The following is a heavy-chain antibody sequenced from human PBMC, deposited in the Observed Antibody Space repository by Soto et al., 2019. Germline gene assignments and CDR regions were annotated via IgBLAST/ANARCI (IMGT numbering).Heavy chain of an antibody. D-gene: IGHD6-13*01. Sequence: ESGGGVVQPGRSLRLSCAASGFTFSSYGMHWVRQAPGKGLEWVAVISYDGSNKYYADSVKGRFTISRDNSKNTLYLQMNSLRAEDTAVYYCAKDRRIAAAGLFDYWGQGTLVTVSS. CDR2: ISYDGSNK. CDR3: AKDRRIAAAGLFDY. V-gene: IGHV3-30*18. CDR1: GFTFSSYG. J-gene: IGHJ4*02.